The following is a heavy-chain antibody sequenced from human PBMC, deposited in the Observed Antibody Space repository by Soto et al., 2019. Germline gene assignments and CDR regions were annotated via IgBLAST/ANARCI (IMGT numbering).Heavy chain of an antibody. CDR3: ARHFGQWLGRTHPYYFDY. CDR2: IYYGGST. D-gene: IGHD6-19*01. Sequence: QLQESGPGLVKPSETLSLTCTVSGGSFSSSSYYWGWIRQPPGKGLEWIGSIYYGGSTYYNPSLKSRVIISVDTSKKQFSLKLSSVTAADTAVYFCARHFGQWLGRTHPYYFDYWVQGTLVTVSS. CDR1: GGSFSSSSYY. V-gene: IGHV4-39*01. J-gene: IGHJ4*02.